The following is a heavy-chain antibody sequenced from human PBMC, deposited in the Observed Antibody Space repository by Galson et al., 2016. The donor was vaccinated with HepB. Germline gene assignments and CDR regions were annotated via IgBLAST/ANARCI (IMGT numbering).Heavy chain of an antibody. Sequence: PALVKPTQTLTLTCTFSGFSLSTSGMCVTWVRQPPGKALEWLALIDWNDDKYYSTSLKTRLTISKDTPKNQVVLTVTNMDPADTATYYCERANYYVWGRIFKGPFDIWGQGTMVTVAS. CDR2: IDWNDDK. CDR3: ERANYYVWGRIFKGPFDI. J-gene: IGHJ3*02. V-gene: IGHV2-70*20. CDR1: GFSLSTSGMC. D-gene: IGHD3-16*01.